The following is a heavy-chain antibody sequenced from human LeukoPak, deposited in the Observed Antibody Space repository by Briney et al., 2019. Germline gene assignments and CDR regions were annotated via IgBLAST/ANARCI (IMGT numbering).Heavy chain of an antibody. CDR2: IYYSGST. V-gene: IGHV4-59*12. Sequence: PSETLSLTCTVSGGSISSYYWNWIRQPPGKTLEWIGYIYYSGSTNYNPSLKSRVTTSVDTSKNQFSLKLRSVTAADTAVYYCARDSRVTMIRERSSYGMDVWGQGTTVTVS. D-gene: IGHD3-10*01. J-gene: IGHJ6*02. CDR3: ARDSRVTMIRERSSYGMDV. CDR1: GGSISSYY.